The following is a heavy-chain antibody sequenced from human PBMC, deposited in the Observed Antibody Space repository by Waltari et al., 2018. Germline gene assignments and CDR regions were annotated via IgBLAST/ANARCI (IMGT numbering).Heavy chain of an antibody. D-gene: IGHD3-10*01. V-gene: IGHV3-21*01. CDR1: GFPFRSYS. CDR2: ISSSSSYI. CDR3: AREDSSYGSAFDI. J-gene: IGHJ3*02. Sequence: EVQLVESGGGLVKPGGSLRLSCAASGFPFRSYSMNWVRQAPGKGLEWVSSISSSSSYIYYADSVKGRFTISRDNAKNSLYLQMNSLRAEDTAVYYCAREDSSYGSAFDIWGQGTMVTVSS.